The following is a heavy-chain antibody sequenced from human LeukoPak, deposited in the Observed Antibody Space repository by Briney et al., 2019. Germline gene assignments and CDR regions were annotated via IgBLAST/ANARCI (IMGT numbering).Heavy chain of an antibody. J-gene: IGHJ6*03. CDR1: GFTFRSYS. CDR3: ARSGSYYYMDV. D-gene: IGHD3-10*01. CDR2: ISSSSSYI. Sequence: GGSLRLSCAASGFTFRSYSMNWVRQAPGRGREWVSSISSSSSYIYYADSVKGRFTISRDNAKNSLYLQMNSQRAEDTAVYYSARSGSYYYMDVWGNGTTVTVSS. V-gene: IGHV3-21*01.